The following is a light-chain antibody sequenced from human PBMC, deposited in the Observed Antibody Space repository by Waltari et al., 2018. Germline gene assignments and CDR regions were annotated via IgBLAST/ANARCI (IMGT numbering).Light chain of an antibody. V-gene: IGKV3-20*01. CDR1: QSVSSSY. Sequence: EIVLTQSPGTLSLSPGERATLSCRASQSVSSSYLAWYQQKPGQAPRVLIHGASNRATGIPDRFSGSGSGTDFTLTISRLEPEDFAVYYCQQYGSSPRTFGQGTKVEIK. CDR3: QQYGSSPRT. CDR2: GAS. J-gene: IGKJ1*01.